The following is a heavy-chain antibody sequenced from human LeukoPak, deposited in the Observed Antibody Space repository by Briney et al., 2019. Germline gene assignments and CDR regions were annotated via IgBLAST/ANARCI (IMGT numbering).Heavy chain of an antibody. J-gene: IGHJ4*02. D-gene: IGHD6-13*01. CDR1: GGSISSGSYS. Sequence: SQTLSLTCAVSGGSISSGSYSWSWIRQPPGKGLEWIGYIYPSGSTYYNPSLKSRVTISVDRSRNQFSLNLTSVTAADTAVYYCARGGHSSSWYYFDYWGQGTLVTVSS. V-gene: IGHV4-30-2*01. CDR2: IYPSGST. CDR3: ARGGHSSSWYYFDY.